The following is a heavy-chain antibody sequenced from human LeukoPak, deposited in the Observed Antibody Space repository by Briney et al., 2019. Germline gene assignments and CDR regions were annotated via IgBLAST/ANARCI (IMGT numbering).Heavy chain of an antibody. CDR1: GFTFSSYW. J-gene: IGHJ4*02. D-gene: IGHD3-3*01. CDR2: IKQDGSEK. Sequence: GGSLRLSCAASGFTFSSYWMSWVRQAPGKGLEWVANIKQDGSEKYYVDSVKGRFTISRDNAKNSLYLRMNSLRAEDTAVYYCARRQRGFWSGYYLGYWGQGTLVTVSS. V-gene: IGHV3-7*01. CDR3: ARRQRGFWSGYYLGY.